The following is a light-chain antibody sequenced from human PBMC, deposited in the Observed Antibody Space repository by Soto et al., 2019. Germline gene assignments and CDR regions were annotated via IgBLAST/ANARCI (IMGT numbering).Light chain of an antibody. CDR1: QDISSL. CDR2: GAS. Sequence: DIQMTQSPSSVYASIGDRVTITCRASQDISSLLAWYQQKPGKAPKLLIYGASTLQSGVPSRFSGSGSGTDFTLTISSLQPEDFATYFCQQADSFPLTFGGGTKVEIK. V-gene: IGKV1D-12*01. CDR3: QQADSFPLT. J-gene: IGKJ4*01.